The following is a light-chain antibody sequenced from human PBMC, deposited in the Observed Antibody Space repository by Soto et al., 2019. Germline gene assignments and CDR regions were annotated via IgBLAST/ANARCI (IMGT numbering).Light chain of an antibody. J-gene: IGKJ3*01. V-gene: IGKV3-11*01. CDR3: QQRSNWLIS. CDR2: DGS. CDR1: RSVSGY. Sequence: EIVLTQSPATLSLSPGERATLSCRASRSVSGYLAWYQQKPGQAPRLLIYDGSHRAAGIPSRFSGSGSGTDFTLTISGLEPEDFAVYYCQQRSNWLISFGPGTKVDI.